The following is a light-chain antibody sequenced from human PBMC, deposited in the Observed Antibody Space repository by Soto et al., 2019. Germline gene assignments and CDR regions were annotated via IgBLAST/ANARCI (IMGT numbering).Light chain of an antibody. Sequence: QSALTQPASVSGSPGQSITISCTGTSSDVGGYNYVSWYQQHPGKAPKLMICEVSNRPSGVSNRFSGSKSGNTASLTISGLQAEDEADYYCSSYTSSSTLLYVFGTGTKLTVL. V-gene: IGLV2-14*01. CDR3: SSYTSSSTLLYV. CDR1: SSDVGGYNY. CDR2: EVS. J-gene: IGLJ1*01.